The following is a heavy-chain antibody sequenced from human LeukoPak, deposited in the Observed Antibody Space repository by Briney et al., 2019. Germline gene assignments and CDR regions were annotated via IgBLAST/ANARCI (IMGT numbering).Heavy chain of an antibody. V-gene: IGHV4-59*01. D-gene: IGHD2-15*01. CDR3: AREGVAATDRYYYYYMDV. CDR2: IYYSGST. Sequence: PSETLSLTCTVSGGSISSYYWSWIRQPPGKGLEWIGYIYYSGSTNYNPSLKGRVTISIDTSKNQFSMKLSSETAADTAVYYCAREGVAATDRYYYYYMDVWGKGTTVTVSS. CDR1: GGSISSYY. J-gene: IGHJ6*03.